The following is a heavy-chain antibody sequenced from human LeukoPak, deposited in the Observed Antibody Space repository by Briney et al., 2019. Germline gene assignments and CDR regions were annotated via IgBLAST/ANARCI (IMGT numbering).Heavy chain of an antibody. D-gene: IGHD1-14*01. J-gene: IGHJ4*02. Sequence: SETLSLTCTVSGGSISSYYWSWIRQPPGKGLEWIGYIYYSGSTNYNPSLKSRVTISVDTSKNQFSLKLSSVTAADTAAYYCARHNAHFDYWGQGTLVTVSS. V-gene: IGHV4-59*01. CDR1: GGSISSYY. CDR3: ARHNAHFDY. CDR2: IYYSGST.